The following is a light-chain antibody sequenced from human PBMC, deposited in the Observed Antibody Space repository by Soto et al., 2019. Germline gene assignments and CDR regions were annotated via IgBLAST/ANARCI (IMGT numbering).Light chain of an antibody. V-gene: IGLV2-14*01. CDR3: SSQTGSATMV. J-gene: IGLJ2*01. CDR2: EVS. CDR1: SSDVGAYNF. Sequence: QSLLTQPASVSGSPGQSITISCTGTSSDVGAYNFVSWYQQFPGKAPKLMIYEVSNRPSGVSDRFSGSKSGNTASLIISGLQAEDEADYYCSSQTGSATMVFGGGTKVTVL.